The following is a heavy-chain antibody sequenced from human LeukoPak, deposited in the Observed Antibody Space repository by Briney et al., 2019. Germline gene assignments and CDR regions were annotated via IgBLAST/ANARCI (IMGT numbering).Heavy chain of an antibody. J-gene: IGHJ4*02. CDR1: GFTFSSYA. D-gene: IGHD4-17*01. CDR3: AKVMDYGDPSRINYFDY. Sequence: PGGSLRLSCAASGFTFSSYAMSWVRQAPGKGLEWVSAISANSGSAYYADSVKGRFTISRDNSKNTLYLQMNSLGAEDTAVYYCAKVMDYGDPSRINYFDYWGQGTLVTVSS. V-gene: IGHV3-23*01. CDR2: ISANSGSA.